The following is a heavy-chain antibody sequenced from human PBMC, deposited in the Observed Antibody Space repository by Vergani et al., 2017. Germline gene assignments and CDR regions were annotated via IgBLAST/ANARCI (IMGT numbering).Heavy chain of an antibody. D-gene: IGHD3-3*01. CDR3: ARTVRIFWSGYASPDYFDY. J-gene: IGHJ4*02. V-gene: IGHV4-39*07. Sequence: QLQLQESGPGLVKPSETLSLTCTVSGGSISSSSYYWGWIRQPPGKGLEWIGSIYYSGSTYYNPSLKSRVTISVDTSKNQFSLKLSSVTAADTAVYYCARTVRIFWSGYASPDYFDYWGQGTLVTVSS. CDR2: IYYSGST. CDR1: GGSISSSSYY.